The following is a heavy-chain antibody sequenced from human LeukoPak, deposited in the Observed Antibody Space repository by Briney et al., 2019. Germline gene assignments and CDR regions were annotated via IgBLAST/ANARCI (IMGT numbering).Heavy chain of an antibody. Sequence: SETLSLTCTVSGVSISSYYWIWVRQPAGKGLEWIGRMHTSGSTNYNPSLKSRVTMSLDTSKNWFSLKLTSVTAADTAVFYCAGTQHGELDYWGQGALVTVSS. CDR3: AGTQHGELDY. CDR1: GVSISSYY. V-gene: IGHV4-4*07. CDR2: MHTSGST. J-gene: IGHJ4*02. D-gene: IGHD7-27*01.